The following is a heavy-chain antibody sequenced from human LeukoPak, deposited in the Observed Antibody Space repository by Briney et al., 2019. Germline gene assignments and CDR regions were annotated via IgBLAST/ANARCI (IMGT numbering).Heavy chain of an antibody. D-gene: IGHD3-10*01. CDR1: GGSMSSSSYYYY. Sequence: PSETLSLTCSVSGGSMSSSSYYYYWGWIRRPPGKGLEWIGSLFNSGSTYYNPSLKSRLTMPVDTSKNQFSMRLTSVTAADTAVYYCARNNSMVRGALDYWGQGILVTVSS. V-gene: IGHV4-39*01. CDR3: ARNNSMVRGALDY. J-gene: IGHJ4*01. CDR2: LFNSGST.